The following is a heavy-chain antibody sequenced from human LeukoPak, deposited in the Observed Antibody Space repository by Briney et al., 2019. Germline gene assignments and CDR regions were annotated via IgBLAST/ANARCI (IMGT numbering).Heavy chain of an antibody. D-gene: IGHD3-3*01. CDR3: ARPDDFWRGPFDY. CDR1: GFTLSSHT. J-gene: IGHJ4*02. CDR2: ISTNDI. Sequence: GGSLRLSCAASGFTLSSHTMNWVRQAPGRGLEWVSAISTNDIQYADSVKGRFTISRDNAKNSLYLQMDSLRAEDTAVYYCARPDDFWRGPFDYWGQGTLVTVSS. V-gene: IGHV3-21*01.